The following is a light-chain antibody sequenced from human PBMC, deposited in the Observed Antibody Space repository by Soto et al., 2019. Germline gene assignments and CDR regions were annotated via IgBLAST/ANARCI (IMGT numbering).Light chain of an antibody. J-gene: IGKJ4*01. V-gene: IGKV3-15*01. CDR2: GAS. Sequence: MTQSPGTLSVSTGERATLSCRASQSVSSNLAWYQQKPGQAPRLLIYGASSRATGIPARFSGSGSGTEFTLTISSLQSEDFAVYYCQQYNNWPLTFGGGTKVDI. CDR1: QSVSSN. CDR3: QQYNNWPLT.